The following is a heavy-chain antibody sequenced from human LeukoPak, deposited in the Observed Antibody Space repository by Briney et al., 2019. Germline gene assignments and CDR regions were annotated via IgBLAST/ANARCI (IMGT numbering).Heavy chain of an antibody. D-gene: IGHD3-22*01. Sequence: GGSLRLSCAASGFMFSSYAMSWVRQAPGKGLEWVSAISGSGGSTYYADSVKGRFTISRDNSKDTLFLQMNSLKADDTAVYYCAREHYDDSGGYSSGLDVWGQGTTVTVSS. J-gene: IGHJ6*02. CDR1: GFMFSSYA. CDR3: AREHYDDSGGYSSGLDV. V-gene: IGHV3-23*01. CDR2: ISGSGGST.